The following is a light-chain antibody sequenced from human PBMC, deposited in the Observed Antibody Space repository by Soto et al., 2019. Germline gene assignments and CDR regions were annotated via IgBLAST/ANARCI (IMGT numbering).Light chain of an antibody. CDR2: GNS. J-gene: IGLJ1*01. CDR1: SSNIGAGYD. Sequence: VLTHPPSVSGAPGQRVTISCTGSSSNIGAGYDVHWYQQLPGTAPKLLIYGNSNRPSGVPDRFSGSKSGTSASLAITGLQAEDEADYYCQSYDSSLSGPYVFGTGTKVTVL. CDR3: QSYDSSLSGPYV. V-gene: IGLV1-40*01.